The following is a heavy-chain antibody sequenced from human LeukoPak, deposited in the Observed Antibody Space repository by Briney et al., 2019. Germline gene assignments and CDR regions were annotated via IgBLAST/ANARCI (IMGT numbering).Heavy chain of an antibody. CDR2: TTNSGGNT. CDR1: GFTFTSYA. V-gene: IGHV3-23*01. CDR3: AKGGSPGSY. Sequence: PGGSLRLSCAASGFTFTSYAMAWVRQAPGKGLEWVSGTTNSGGNTYYADSVKGRFTISRDNSKNTLYLQMNSLRAEDTAIYYCAKGGSPGSYWGQGTLVTVSS. D-gene: IGHD3-16*01. J-gene: IGHJ4*02.